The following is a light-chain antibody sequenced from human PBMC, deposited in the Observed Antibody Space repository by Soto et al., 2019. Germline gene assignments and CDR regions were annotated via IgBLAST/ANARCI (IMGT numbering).Light chain of an antibody. J-gene: IGKJ5*01. CDR2: AAS. Sequence: DIQMTQSPSSLSASLADRVTITGRASQTIGNFLNWYQQKPGRAPELLVYAASSLQSGVPSRFTGGGSGTHFTLTISGLQPADFATYSCQQSYNTPITFGQGTRLEIK. CDR3: QQSYNTPIT. V-gene: IGKV1-39*01. CDR1: QTIGNF.